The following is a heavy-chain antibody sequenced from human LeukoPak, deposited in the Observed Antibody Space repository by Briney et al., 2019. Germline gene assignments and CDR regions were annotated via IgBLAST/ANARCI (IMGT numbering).Heavy chain of an antibody. CDR1: GFTFSSDG. CDR3: VSTRFDY. J-gene: IGHJ4*02. D-gene: IGHD4-11*01. V-gene: IGHV3-30*03. Sequence: GRSLRLSCAASGFTFSSDGVHWVRQAPGKGLEWVAVISYDGSNKYYADSVKGRFTISRDNSKNTLYLQMNSLRAEDTAVYYCVSTRFDYWGQGTLVSVSS. CDR2: ISYDGSNK.